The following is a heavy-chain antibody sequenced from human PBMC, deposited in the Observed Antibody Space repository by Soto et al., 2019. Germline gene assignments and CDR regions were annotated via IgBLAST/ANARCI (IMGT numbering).Heavy chain of an antibody. V-gene: IGHV3-74*01. D-gene: IGHD6-13*01. CDR3: ARGVTAAGTGNWFDP. CDR2: INSDGSIT. Sequence: GGSLRLSCAASGFTFSNYWMHWVRQAPGKGLVWVSHINSDGSITNHADSVKGRFTTSRDNAKNTLYLQMSSLRAEDTAVYYCARGVTAAGTGNWFDPWGQGTLVTVS. J-gene: IGHJ5*02. CDR1: GFTFSNYW.